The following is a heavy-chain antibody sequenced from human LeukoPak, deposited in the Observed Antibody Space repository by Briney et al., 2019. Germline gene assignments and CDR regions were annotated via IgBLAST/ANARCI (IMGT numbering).Heavy chain of an antibody. CDR1: GFTFSSYG. CDR3: ARGDLKYPGYSSGWYGSPHFDY. J-gene: IGHJ4*02. D-gene: IGHD6-19*01. Sequence: GGSLRLSCAASGFTFSSYGMHWVRQAPGKGLEWVAVISYDGSNKYCADSVKGRFTISRDNSKNTLYLQMNSLRAEDTAVYYCARGDLKYPGYSSGWYGSPHFDYWGQGTLVTVSS. V-gene: IGHV3-30*03. CDR2: ISYDGSNK.